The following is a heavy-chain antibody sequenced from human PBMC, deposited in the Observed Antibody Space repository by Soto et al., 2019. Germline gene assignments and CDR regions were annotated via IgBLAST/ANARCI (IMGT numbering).Heavy chain of an antibody. Sequence: LSLTCTVSGGSISSGDYYWSWIRQPPGKGLEWIGYIYYSGSTYYSPSLKSRVTISVDTSKNQFSLKLSSVTAADTAVYYCARRIAAAGRDAFDIWGQGTMVTVSS. J-gene: IGHJ3*02. CDR2: IYYSGST. CDR3: ARRIAAAGRDAFDI. CDR1: GGSISSGDYY. D-gene: IGHD6-13*01. V-gene: IGHV4-30-4*01.